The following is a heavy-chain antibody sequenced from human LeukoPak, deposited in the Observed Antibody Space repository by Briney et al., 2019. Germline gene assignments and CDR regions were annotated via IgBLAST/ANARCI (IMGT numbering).Heavy chain of an antibody. CDR3: ARRKEGGYCSGGSCYPFAFDI. J-gene: IGHJ3*02. Sequence: SATLSLTCAVSGGSISSSNWWSWVRQPPGKGLEWIGEIYHSGSTNYNPSLKSRVTISVDKSKNQFSLKLSSVTAADTAVYYCARRKEGGYCSGGSCYPFAFDIWGQGTMVTVSS. CDR2: IYHSGST. V-gene: IGHV4-4*02. D-gene: IGHD2-15*01. CDR1: GGSISSSNW.